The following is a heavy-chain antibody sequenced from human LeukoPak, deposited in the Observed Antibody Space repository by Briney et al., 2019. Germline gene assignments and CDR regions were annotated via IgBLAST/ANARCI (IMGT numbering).Heavy chain of an antibody. Sequence: GGSLRLSCAASGFTFSSYAMHWVRQAPGKGLEWVAVISYDGSNKYYADSVKGRFTISRDNPKNTLYLQMNSLRAEDTAVYYCARDRDSIVGATRGYFDYWGQGTLVTVSS. V-gene: IGHV3-30*04. CDR1: GFTFSSYA. J-gene: IGHJ4*02. CDR3: ARDRDSIVGATRGYFDY. CDR2: ISYDGSNK. D-gene: IGHD1-26*01.